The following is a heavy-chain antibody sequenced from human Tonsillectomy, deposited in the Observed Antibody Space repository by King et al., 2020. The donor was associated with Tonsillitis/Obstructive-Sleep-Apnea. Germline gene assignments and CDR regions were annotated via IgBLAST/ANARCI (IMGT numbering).Heavy chain of an antibody. CDR1: GFTFSSYA. V-gene: IGHV3-30*04. CDR2: ISYDGSNK. D-gene: IGHD3-3*01. J-gene: IGHJ4*02. CDR3: ARGSYDFWSGNVDY. Sequence: VQLVQSGGGVVQPGRSLRLSCAASGFTFSSYAMHWVRQAPGKGLEWVAVISYDGSNKYYADSVKGRFTISRDNSKNTLYLQMNTLRAKDTAVYYCARGSYDFWSGNVDYWGQGTLVTVSS.